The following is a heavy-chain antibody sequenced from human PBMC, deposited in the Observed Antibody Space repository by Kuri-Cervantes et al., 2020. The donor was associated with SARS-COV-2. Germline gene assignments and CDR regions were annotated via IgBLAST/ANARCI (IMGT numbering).Heavy chain of an antibody. CDR2: IDPSDSYT. CDR3: AGPTTVTTEAMDV. Sequence: KVSCKGSGYSFTSYWISWVRQMPGKGLEWMGRIDPSDSYTNYNPSFQGHVTISADKSISTAYLQWSSLKASDTAMYYCAGPTTVTTEAMDVWGQGTTVTVSS. V-gene: IGHV5-10-1*01. CDR1: GYSFTSYW. D-gene: IGHD4-11*01. J-gene: IGHJ6*02.